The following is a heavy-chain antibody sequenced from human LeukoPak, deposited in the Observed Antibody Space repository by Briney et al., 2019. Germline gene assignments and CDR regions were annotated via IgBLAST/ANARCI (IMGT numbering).Heavy chain of an antibody. V-gene: IGHV1-3*01. CDR3: ARVFEGTDFDY. J-gene: IGHJ4*02. CDR2: INAGNGNT. D-gene: IGHD3-10*02. CDR1: GYTFTSYA. Sequence: ASVKVACKASGYTFTSYAMHWVRQAPGQSREWMGWINAGNGNTKYSQKFQGRVTITRDTSASTAYMELSSLRSEDTAVYYCARVFEGTDFDYWGKGTLVTVSS.